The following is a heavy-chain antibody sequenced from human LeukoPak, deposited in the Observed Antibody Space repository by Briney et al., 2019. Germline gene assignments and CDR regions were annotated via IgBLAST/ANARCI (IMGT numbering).Heavy chain of an antibody. D-gene: IGHD1-1*01. CDR1: GGSISSSSYY. CDR2: IYYSGST. Sequence: SETLSLTCTVSGGSISSSSYYWGWIRQPPGKGLEWIGSIYYSGSTYYNPSLKSRLTMSVDTSKNQFSLKLSSVTAADTAVYYCARHGTSSYYYYAMDVWGQGTTVTVSS. J-gene: IGHJ6*02. CDR3: ARHGTSSYYYYAMDV. V-gene: IGHV4-39*01.